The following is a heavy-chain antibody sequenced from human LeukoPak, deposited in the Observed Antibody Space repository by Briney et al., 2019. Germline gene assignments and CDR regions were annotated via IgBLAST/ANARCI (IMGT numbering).Heavy chain of an antibody. Sequence: SETLSLTCAVYGGSFSGYYWSWIRQPPGKGLGWIGEINHSGSTNYNPSLKSRVTISVDTSKNQFSLKLSSVTAADTAVYYCARRTVTTIGAFDIWGQGTMVTVSS. D-gene: IGHD4-11*01. CDR1: GGSFSGYY. V-gene: IGHV4-34*01. CDR2: INHSGST. CDR3: ARRTVTTIGAFDI. J-gene: IGHJ3*02.